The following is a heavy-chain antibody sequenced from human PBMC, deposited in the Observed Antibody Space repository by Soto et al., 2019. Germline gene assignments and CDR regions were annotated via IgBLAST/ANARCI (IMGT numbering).Heavy chain of an antibody. D-gene: IGHD3-16*02. J-gene: IGHJ6*02. CDR2: ISYDGSNK. Sequence: GGSLRLSCAASGFTFSSYGMHWVRQAPGKGLEWVAVISYDGSNKYYADSVKGRFTISRDNSKNTLYLQMNSLRAEDTAVYYCAKDLDYDYVWGSYRPPRWDYYGMDVWGQGTTVTVSS. CDR3: AKDLDYDYVWGSYRPPRWDYYGMDV. CDR1: GFTFSSYG. V-gene: IGHV3-30*18.